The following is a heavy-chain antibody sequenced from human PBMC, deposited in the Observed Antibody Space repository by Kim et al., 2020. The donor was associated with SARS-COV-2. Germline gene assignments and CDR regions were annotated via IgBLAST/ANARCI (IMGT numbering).Heavy chain of an antibody. Sequence: SETLSLTCTVSGGSISSSSYYWGWIRQPPGKGLEWIGSIYYSGSTYYNPSLKSRVTISVDTSKNQFSLKLSSVTAADTAVYYCARLSMLWIRPLYGMDVWGQGTTVTVSS. J-gene: IGHJ6*02. CDR3: ARLSMLWIRPLYGMDV. D-gene: IGHD2-2*01. V-gene: IGHV4-39*01. CDR2: IYYSGST. CDR1: GGSISSSSYY.